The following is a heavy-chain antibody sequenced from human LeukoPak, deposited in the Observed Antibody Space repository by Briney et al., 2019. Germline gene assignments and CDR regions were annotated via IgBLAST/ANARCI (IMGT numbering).Heavy chain of an antibody. D-gene: IGHD6-13*01. Sequence: GASVKVSCKASGGTFSSYAISWVRLAPGQGLEWMGGIIPIFGTANYAQKFQGRVTITTDESTSTAYMEPSSLRSEDTAVYYCARYSSSWDDGDYWGQGTLVTVSS. CDR2: IIPIFGTA. CDR1: GGTFSSYA. J-gene: IGHJ4*02. CDR3: ARYSSSWDDGDY. V-gene: IGHV1-69*05.